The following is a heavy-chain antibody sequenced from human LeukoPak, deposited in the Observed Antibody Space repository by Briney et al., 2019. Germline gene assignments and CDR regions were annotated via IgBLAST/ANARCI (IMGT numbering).Heavy chain of an antibody. CDR2: IYYDGSNK. CDR3: ARTSEGGYFDY. V-gene: IGHV3-33*03. CDR1: GFTFSTYG. J-gene: IGHJ4*02. Sequence: GGSLRLSCAASGFTFSTYGMHWVRQAPGKGLEWVALIYYDGSNKYYADSVKGRFTISRDNAKNTLYLQMSSLRAEDTAVYFCARTSEGGYFDYWGQGAVVTVSS.